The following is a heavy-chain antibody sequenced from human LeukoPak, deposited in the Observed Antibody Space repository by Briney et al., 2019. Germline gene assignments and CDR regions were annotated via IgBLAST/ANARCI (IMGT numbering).Heavy chain of an antibody. V-gene: IGHV4-34*01. CDR3: AREGSVSHSDF. J-gene: IGHJ4*02. D-gene: IGHD6-6*01. Sequence: PSETLSLTCAVYGGSFSGYYWSWIRQPPGKGLEWIGEINHSGSTNYNPSLKSRVTMSVDTSKNQFSLKLSSLTAADTAVYYCAREGSVSHSDFWGQGTLVTVSS. CDR2: INHSGST. CDR1: GGSFSGYY.